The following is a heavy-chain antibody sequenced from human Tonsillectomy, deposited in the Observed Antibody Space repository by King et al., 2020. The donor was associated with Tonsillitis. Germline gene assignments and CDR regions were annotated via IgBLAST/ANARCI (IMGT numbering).Heavy chain of an antibody. CDR3: ATDCPSCPGDDDAFDI. CDR1: GGTFTSFA. V-gene: IGHV1-69*09. D-gene: IGHD2-2*01. Sequence: VQLVQSGAEVKEPGSSVKVSCKASGGTFTSFAISWVRQAPGQGLEWLGRIIPILDTANYAQKFQGTVTITADKSTSTAYMELSSLRSEDTAVYYCATDCPSCPGDDDAFDIWGQGTMVTVSS. J-gene: IGHJ3*02. CDR2: IIPILDTA.